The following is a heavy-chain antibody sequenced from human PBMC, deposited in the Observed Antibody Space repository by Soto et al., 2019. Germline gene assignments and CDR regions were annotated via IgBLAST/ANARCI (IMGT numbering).Heavy chain of an antibody. CDR2: INPNSGGT. CDR3: ARDGRLGELSLFWGAFDI. CDR1: GYTFTGYY. V-gene: IGHV1-2*04. D-gene: IGHD3-16*02. Sequence: QVQLVQSGAEVKKPGASVKVSCKASGYTFTGYYMHWVRQAPGQGLEWMGWINPNSGGTNYAQKFQGWVTMTRDTSSSTAYMELSRLRSDDTAVYYCARDGRLGELSLFWGAFDIWGQGTMVTVSS. J-gene: IGHJ3*02.